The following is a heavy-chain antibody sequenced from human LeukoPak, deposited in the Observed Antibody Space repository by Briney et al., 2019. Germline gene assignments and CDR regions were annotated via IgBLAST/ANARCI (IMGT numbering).Heavy chain of an antibody. Sequence: SVKVSCKASGYTFTGYYIHWVRQAPGQGLEWMGRINPNNGGTNYAQKFQGRVTMTRDMSMSTAYMELSRLRSVDTAVYYCASRGRYCSSTSCYTDYYYYYGMDVWGQGTTVTVSS. V-gene: IGHV1-2*06. D-gene: IGHD2-2*01. CDR2: INPNNGGT. J-gene: IGHJ6*02. CDR1: GYTFTGYY. CDR3: ASRGRYCSSTSCYTDYYYYYGMDV.